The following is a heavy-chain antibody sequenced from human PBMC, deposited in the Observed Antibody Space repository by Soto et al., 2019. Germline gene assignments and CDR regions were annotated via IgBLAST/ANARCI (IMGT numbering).Heavy chain of an antibody. Sequence: KSSETLSLTCSVSGCSISGSYWSLILQSPGKGLEWLGYVYYTGSTNYSPSLRSRVSISVDTSKNEFSLRLSSVTAADTAVYFCARSVAVPGAHIDYRGQGNQVTVSS. J-gene: IGHJ4*02. D-gene: IGHD6-19*01. CDR2: VYYTGST. V-gene: IGHV4-59*01. CDR3: ARSVAVPGAHIDY. CDR1: GCSISGSY.